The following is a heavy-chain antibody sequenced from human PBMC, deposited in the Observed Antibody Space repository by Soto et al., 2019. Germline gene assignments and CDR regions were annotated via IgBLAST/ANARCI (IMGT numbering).Heavy chain of an antibody. CDR3: ARQDEYDYIWGSYQSRFDP. D-gene: IGHD3-16*01. CDR1: GGSISSSSYY. Sequence: QLQLQESGPGLVKPSETLSLTCTVSGGSISSSSYYWGWIRQPPGKGLEWIGSLYYSGSTYYNPSLKSRVTISVDTSKNQFSLKLSSVTAADTAVYYCARQDEYDYIWGSYQSRFDPWGQGTLVTVSS. CDR2: LYYSGST. V-gene: IGHV4-39*01. J-gene: IGHJ5*02.